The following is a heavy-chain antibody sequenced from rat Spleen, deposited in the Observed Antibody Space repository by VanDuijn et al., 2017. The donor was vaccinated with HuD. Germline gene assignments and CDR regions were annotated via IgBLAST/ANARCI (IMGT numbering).Heavy chain of an antibody. J-gene: IGHJ4*01. CDR2: ITNAAGKV. Sequence: EVQLVESGGGLVQPGRSLKLSCVASGFTFNNYWMTWIRQAPGKGLEWVASITNAAGKVYYPDSVKGRFTISRDTAKSTLYLQMDSLRSEDTATYYCARHGLPGYGVMDAWGQGASVTVSS. CDR1: GFTFNNYW. V-gene: IGHV5-31*01. CDR3: ARHGLPGYGVMDA. D-gene: IGHD1-4*01.